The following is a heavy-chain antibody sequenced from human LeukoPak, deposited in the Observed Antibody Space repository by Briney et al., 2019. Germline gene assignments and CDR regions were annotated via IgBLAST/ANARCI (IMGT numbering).Heavy chain of an antibody. V-gene: IGHV3-23*01. CDR2: ISGNGGST. D-gene: IGHD4-17*01. J-gene: IGHJ4*02. CDR1: GFTFSNYA. Sequence: GGSLRLSCAASGFTFSNYAMNWVRHAPGKGLEWVSGISGNGGSTYYADSVKGRFTISRDNSKNTMYVQMNSLRAEDTAIYYCALVTTDRPFDYWGQGTLVTVSS. CDR3: ALVTTDRPFDY.